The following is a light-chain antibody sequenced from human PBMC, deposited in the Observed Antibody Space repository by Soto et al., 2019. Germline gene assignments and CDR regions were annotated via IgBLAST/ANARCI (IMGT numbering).Light chain of an antibody. V-gene: IGLV1-40*01. CDR1: SSNIGAGYD. Sequence: QSVLTQPPSVSGAPGQRVTISCTGSSSNIGAGYDVHWYQQLPGTAPKLLISDNINRPSGVRDRFSGSTSGTSASLAITGLQAEDEADYYCQSYDSSLSAVVFGGGTKVTVL. J-gene: IGLJ2*01. CDR2: DNI. CDR3: QSYDSSLSAVV.